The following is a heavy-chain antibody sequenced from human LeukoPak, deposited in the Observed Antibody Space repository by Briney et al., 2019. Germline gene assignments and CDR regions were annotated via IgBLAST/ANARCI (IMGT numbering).Heavy chain of an antibody. CDR2: IYYSGST. V-gene: IGHV4-39*07. D-gene: IGHD4-17*01. CDR3: ARAHGFYYYYMDV. J-gene: IGHJ6*03. CDR1: GGSISSSSYY. Sequence: SETLSLTCTVSGGSISSSSYYWGWIRQPPGKGLEWIGSIYYSGSTYYNPSLKSRVTISVDTSKNQFSLKLSSVTAADTAVYYCARAHGFYYYYMDVWGKGTTVTVSS.